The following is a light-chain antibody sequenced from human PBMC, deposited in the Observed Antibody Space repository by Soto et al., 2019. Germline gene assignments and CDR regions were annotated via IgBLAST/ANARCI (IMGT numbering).Light chain of an antibody. CDR2: ATS. CDR1: QSVSSN. Sequence: EIVMTQSPATLSVSPGERATLSCRASQSVSSNLAWYQQKPGQAPRLLIYATSTRATGIPTRFSGSGSGTEFTLTISSLQSEDFAVYYCKQYNNWPRTFGEGTNVEIK. V-gene: IGKV3-15*01. J-gene: IGKJ1*01. CDR3: KQYNNWPRT.